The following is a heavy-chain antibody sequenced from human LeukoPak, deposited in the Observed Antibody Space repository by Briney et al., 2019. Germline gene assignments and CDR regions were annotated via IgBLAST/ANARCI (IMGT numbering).Heavy chain of an antibody. J-gene: IGHJ4*02. CDR3: TQSNY. CDR1: GFTFSGSP. Sequence: GGSLRLSCAASGFTFSGSPILWVRQASGKGLEWVGRIRSKADNYATAYAASVQGRCTISRDDSKNTAYLQLNSLKTEDTAVYYCTQSNYWGQGALVTVSS. V-gene: IGHV3-73*01. CDR2: IRSKADNYAT.